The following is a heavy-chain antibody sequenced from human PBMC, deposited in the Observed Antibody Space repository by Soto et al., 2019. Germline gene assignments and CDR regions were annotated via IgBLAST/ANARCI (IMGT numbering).Heavy chain of an antibody. J-gene: IGHJ6*02. V-gene: IGHV3-21*01. Sequence: EVQLVESGGGLVKPGGSLRLSCAASGFTFSSYSMNWVRQAPGKGLEWVSSISSSSSYIYYADSVKGRFTISRDNAKNSLYLQMNSQRAEDTAVYYCARDRSSGWYDPGSYYYYYYGMDVWGQGTTVTVSS. D-gene: IGHD6-19*01. CDR1: GFTFSSYS. CDR3: ARDRSSGWYDPGSYYYYYYGMDV. CDR2: ISSSSSYI.